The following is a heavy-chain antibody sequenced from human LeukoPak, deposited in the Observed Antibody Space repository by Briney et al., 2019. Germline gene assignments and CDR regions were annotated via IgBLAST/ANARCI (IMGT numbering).Heavy chain of an antibody. V-gene: IGHV4-4*07. CDR1: GGSISSYY. CDR3: ARATRSSWLYYYYMDV. J-gene: IGHJ6*03. D-gene: IGHD6-13*01. Sequence: SETLSLTCTVSGGSISSYYWSWIRQPAGKGLEWIGRIYTSGSTNYNPSLKSRVTMSVDTSKNQFSLKLSSVTAADTAVYYCARATRSSWLYYYYMDVWGKGTTVTVSS. CDR2: IYTSGST.